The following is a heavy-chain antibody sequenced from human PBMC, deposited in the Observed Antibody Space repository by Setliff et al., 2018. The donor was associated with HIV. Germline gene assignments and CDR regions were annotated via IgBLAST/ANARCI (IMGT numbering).Heavy chain of an antibody. D-gene: IGHD3-3*01. V-gene: IGHV3-23*01. CDR2: ISRTGGST. CDR1: EFTFSNFA. CDR3: AKDEISTLRIES. J-gene: IGHJ4*02. Sequence: EGSLGLSWAASEFTFSNFAMDWVRQAPGKGLEWVSGISRTGGSTYYAHSVRGRFTISRDNSNNTLYLQMNSLRADDTATYYCAKDEISTLRIESWGLGILVTV.